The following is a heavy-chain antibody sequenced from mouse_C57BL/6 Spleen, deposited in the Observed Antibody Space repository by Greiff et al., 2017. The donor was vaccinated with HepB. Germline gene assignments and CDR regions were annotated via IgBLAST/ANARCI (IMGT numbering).Heavy chain of an antibody. J-gene: IGHJ3*01. CDR2: INPNNGGT. CDR1: GYTFTDYY. Sequence: EVQLQQSGPELVKPGASVKISCKASGYTFTDYYMNWVKQSHGKSLEWIGDINPNNGGTSYNQKFKGKATLTVDKSSSTAYMELRSLTSEDSAVYYCVGYSYGSSYDWFAYWGQGTLVTVSA. CDR3: VGYSYGSSYDWFAY. V-gene: IGHV1-26*01. D-gene: IGHD1-1*01.